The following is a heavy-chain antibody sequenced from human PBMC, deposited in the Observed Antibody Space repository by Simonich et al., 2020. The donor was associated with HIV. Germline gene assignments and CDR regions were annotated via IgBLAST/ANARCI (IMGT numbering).Heavy chain of an antibody. Sequence: QVQLVQSGAEVKKPGASVKVSCKASGYTFTDYYMNWGRQAPGHGLGGMGWINPSTGDTNYAKNFQGRVTMTRDTSISTAYMELSRLRSDDTAVYYCARRTGVGRGFDYWGQGTLVTVSS. CDR1: GYTFTDYY. V-gene: IGHV1-2*02. CDR3: ARRTGVGRGFDY. CDR2: INPSTGDT. J-gene: IGHJ4*02. D-gene: IGHD7-27*01.